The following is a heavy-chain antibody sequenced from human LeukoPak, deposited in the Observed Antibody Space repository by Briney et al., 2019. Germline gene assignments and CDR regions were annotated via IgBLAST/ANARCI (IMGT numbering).Heavy chain of an antibody. CDR1: GGSISSYY. Sequence: SETLSLTCIVSGGSISSYYWTWIRQPPGKGLEWIGYIYYSGSTNYNPSLKSRVAISVDTSKNQFSLKLSSVTAADTAVYYCARVPNYCSSTSCYDYFDYWGQGTLVTVSS. V-gene: IGHV4-59*01. J-gene: IGHJ4*02. D-gene: IGHD2-2*01. CDR3: ARVPNYCSSTSCYDYFDY. CDR2: IYYSGST.